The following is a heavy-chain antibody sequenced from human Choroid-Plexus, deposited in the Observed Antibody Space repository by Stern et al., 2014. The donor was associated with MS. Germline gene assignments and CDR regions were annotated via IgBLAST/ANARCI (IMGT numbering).Heavy chain of an antibody. V-gene: IGHV3-30*18. CDR3: AKDRQYLTYFFDH. Sequence: VQLEESGGGVVQPGRPLRLSCVASGFTLGSCAMHWVRQAPGKGLEWVAGVSYDGSNKYYADSVKGRFTISRDNSQNTPYMQMSSLRPEDTAVYYCAKDRQYLTYFFDHWGQGSLVTVSS. D-gene: IGHD2/OR15-2a*01. J-gene: IGHJ5*02. CDR2: VSYDGSNK. CDR1: GFTLGSCA.